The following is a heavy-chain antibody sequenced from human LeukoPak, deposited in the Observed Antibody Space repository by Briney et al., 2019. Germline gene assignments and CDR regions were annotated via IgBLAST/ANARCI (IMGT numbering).Heavy chain of an antibody. CDR2: ISRFGIT. J-gene: IGHJ4*02. V-gene: IGHV4-4*02. CDR3: ARELLGAPTPGAY. Sequence: GSLRLSCAASGFIFSNYAMSWVRQAPGKGLEWIGEISRFGITNYHPSLKSRVTMSLDRSKNQFSLELTSVTAADSGVYYCARELLGAPTPGAYWGQGTLVTVSS. CDR1: GFIFSNYAM. D-gene: IGHD1-26*01.